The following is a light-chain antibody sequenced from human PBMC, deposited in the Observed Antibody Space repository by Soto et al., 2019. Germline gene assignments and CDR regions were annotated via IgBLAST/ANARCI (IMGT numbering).Light chain of an antibody. V-gene: IGKV3-15*01. CDR2: GAS. CDR1: QTVGSN. J-gene: IGKJ1*01. CDR3: QQYNNWPWT. Sequence: EVVLAQSPATLSVSPGERATLSCRASQTVGSNLAWYQHKPGQAPRLLIYGASTRATSFPARFSGSGSGTDFTLTISSLQSEDFAVYYCQQYNNWPWTFGQGTKVDIK.